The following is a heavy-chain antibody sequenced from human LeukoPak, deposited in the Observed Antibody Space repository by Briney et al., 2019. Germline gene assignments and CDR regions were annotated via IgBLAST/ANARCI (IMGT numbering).Heavy chain of an antibody. CDR2: IYTSGST. J-gene: IGHJ4*02. V-gene: IGHV4-61*02. D-gene: IGHD3-10*01. CDR1: GGSISSGSYY. Sequence: SETLSLTCTVSGGSISSGSYYWSWIRQPAGKGLEWIGRIYTSGSTNYNPSLKSRVTISVDTSKNQFSLKLSSVTAADTAVYYCASTIGDGSGSYYPFDYWGQGTLVTVS. CDR3: ASTIGDGSGSYYPFDY.